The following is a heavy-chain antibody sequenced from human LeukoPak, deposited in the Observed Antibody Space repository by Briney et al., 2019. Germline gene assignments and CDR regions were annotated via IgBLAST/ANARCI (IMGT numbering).Heavy chain of an antibody. D-gene: IGHD3-3*01. V-gene: IGHV4-31*03. J-gene: IGHJ5*02. CDR3: ARGSYYGAGNWFDP. CDR2: IYYSGST. Sequence: SETLSLTCTVSGGSISSGGYYWSWIRQHPGKGLEWIGYIYYSGSTYYNPSLKSRVTISVDTSKNQFSLKLSSVTAADTAVYYCARGSYYGAGNWFDPWGQGTLVTVSS. CDR1: GGSISSGGYY.